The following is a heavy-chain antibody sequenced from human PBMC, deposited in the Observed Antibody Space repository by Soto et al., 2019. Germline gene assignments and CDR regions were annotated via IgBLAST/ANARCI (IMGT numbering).Heavy chain of an antibody. V-gene: IGHV3-15*01. CDR3: TTGVPPTYSDDAFDI. CDR1: GFTFSNAW. J-gene: IGHJ3*02. CDR2: IKSKTDGGTT. Sequence: EVQLVESGGGLVKPGGSLRLSCAASGFTFSNAWMSWVRQAPGKGLEWVGRIKSKTDGGTTDYAAPVKGRFTISRDDSKNTLYLQMNSLTTEDTAVYYCTTGVPPTYSDDAFDIWGQGTMVTVSS. D-gene: IGHD4-4*01.